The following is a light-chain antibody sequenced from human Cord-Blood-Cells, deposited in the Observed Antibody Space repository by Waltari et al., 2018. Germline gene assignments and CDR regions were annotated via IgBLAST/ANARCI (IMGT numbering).Light chain of an antibody. J-gene: IGLJ2*01. CDR1: KWGDKY. CDR3: QAWDSSTVV. V-gene: IGLV3-1*01. Sequence: SYELTQPPSVSVSPGQTASITCSGEKWGDKYACWYQQKPGQSPVLVIYHDSKLPSGIPERFSGSNSGNTATLTISGTQAMDEADYYCQAWDSSTVVFGGGTKLTVL. CDR2: HDS.